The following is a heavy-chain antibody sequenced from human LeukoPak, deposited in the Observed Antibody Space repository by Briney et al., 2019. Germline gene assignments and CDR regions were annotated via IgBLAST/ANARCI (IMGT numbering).Heavy chain of an antibody. CDR1: GFTFSNFW. CDR2: INEDASTI. Sequence: GGSLRLSCAASGFTFSNFWMYWVRQAPGKGLAWVARINEDASTITYADSVRGRFTISRDNAKNTLYLQMNSLRAEDMAVYYCARDLVMVWTPGDDFDYWGQGILVTVSS. V-gene: IGHV3-74*01. J-gene: IGHJ4*02. D-gene: IGHD2-21*01. CDR3: ARDLVMVWTPGDDFDY.